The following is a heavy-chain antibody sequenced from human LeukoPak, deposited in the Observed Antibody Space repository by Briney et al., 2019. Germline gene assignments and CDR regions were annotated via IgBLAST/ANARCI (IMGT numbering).Heavy chain of an antibody. D-gene: IGHD3-22*01. Sequence: GGSLRLSCAASGFTVSSNYMSWVRQAPGKGLEWVSVIYSGGSTYYADSVKGRFTISRDNSKNTLYLQKNSLRAEDTAVYYCARVIDSSGYYPWFDPWGQGTLVTVSS. CDR1: GFTVSSNY. CDR3: ARVIDSSGYYPWFDP. V-gene: IGHV3-66*01. CDR2: IYSGGST. J-gene: IGHJ5*02.